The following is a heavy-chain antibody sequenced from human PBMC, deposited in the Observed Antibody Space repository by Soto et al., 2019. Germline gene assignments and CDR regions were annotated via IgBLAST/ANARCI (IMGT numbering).Heavy chain of an antibody. CDR1: GFTFTSYD. D-gene: IGHD5-18*01. CDR3: VCGYTYGFFDY. Sequence: PGGSLRLSCAASGFTFTSYDMNWVRQAPGKVEWVSTITGSGDSTYYADSVKGRFTISRDNSKNTLYLQMNSLRAEDTAVYYCVCGYTYGFFDYWGQGTLVTVSS. V-gene: IGHV3-23*01. J-gene: IGHJ4*02. CDR2: ITGSGDST.